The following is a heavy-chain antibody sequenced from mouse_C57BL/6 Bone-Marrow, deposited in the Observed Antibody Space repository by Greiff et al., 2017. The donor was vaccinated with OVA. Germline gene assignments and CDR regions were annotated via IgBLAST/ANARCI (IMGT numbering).Heavy chain of an antibody. CDR2: ISGGGGNT. CDR1: GFTFSSYT. Sequence: EVKLVESGGGLVKPGGSLKLSCAASGFTFSSYTMSWVRQTPEKRLEWVATISGGGGNTYYPDSVKGRFTISRDNAKNTLYLQMSSLRSEDTALYYCARLSYYYGSSPYYFDYWGQGTTLTVSS. CDR3: ARLSYYYGSSPYYFDY. V-gene: IGHV5-9*01. D-gene: IGHD1-1*01. J-gene: IGHJ2*01.